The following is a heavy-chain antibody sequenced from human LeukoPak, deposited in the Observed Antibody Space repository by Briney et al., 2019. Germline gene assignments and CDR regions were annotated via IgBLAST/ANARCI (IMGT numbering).Heavy chain of an antibody. D-gene: IGHD2-21*02. CDR2: IYYSGST. CDR3: ARQIVVVTAIPHDAFDI. J-gene: IGHJ3*02. Sequence: SETLSLTCTVSGGSISSYYWSWIRQPAGKGLEWIGYIYYSGSTYYNPSLKSRVTISVDTSKNQFSLKLSSVTAADTAVYYCARQIVVVTAIPHDAFDIWGQGTMVTVSS. V-gene: IGHV4-59*06. CDR1: GGSISSYY.